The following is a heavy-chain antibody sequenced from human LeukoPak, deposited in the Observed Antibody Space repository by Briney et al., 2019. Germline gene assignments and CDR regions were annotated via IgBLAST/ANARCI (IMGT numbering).Heavy chain of an antibody. D-gene: IGHD1-14*01. CDR2: IKQEGSEI. V-gene: IGHV3-7*01. CDR1: GFTFSSHW. CDR3: ARNLRGPHDY. J-gene: IGHJ4*02. Sequence: GGSLRLSCAASGFTFSSHWMNWVRQAPGEGLEWVANIKQEGSEIYYVDSVKGRFTISRDNAKISLYLQMNSLRAEDTAVYYCARNLRGPHDYWGQGTLVTVSS.